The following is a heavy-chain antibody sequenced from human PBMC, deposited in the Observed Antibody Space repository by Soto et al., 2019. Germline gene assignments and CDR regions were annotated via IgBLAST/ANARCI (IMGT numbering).Heavy chain of an antibody. V-gene: IGHV3-23*01. CDR2: IDGSGGIT. Sequence: GGSLRLSCAASGFTFGTTDMSWVRQAPGEGLEWVSTIDGSGGITYYADSVKGRFTISRDNSRNTVYLQMNSLRGDDTALYYCARDPYTPYDSSGYYLVHWGQGTLVTVSS. CDR3: ARDPYTPYDSSGYYLVH. D-gene: IGHD3-22*01. CDR1: GFTFGTTD. J-gene: IGHJ4*02.